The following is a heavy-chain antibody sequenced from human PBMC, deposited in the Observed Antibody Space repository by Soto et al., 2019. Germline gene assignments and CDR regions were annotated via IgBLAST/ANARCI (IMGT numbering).Heavy chain of an antibody. Sequence: PGGSLRLSCAASGFNFSSYTMNWVRQAPGKGLEWVSSISSSSRYIYYADSVKGRFTISRDNAKNSLDLQMQSLRDEDTAVYYCARDSGYCSGGSCYPGYFQYWGQGALVTVSS. J-gene: IGHJ1*01. CDR2: ISSSSRYI. D-gene: IGHD2-15*01. CDR3: ARDSGYCSGGSCYPGYFQY. V-gene: IGHV3-21*01. CDR1: GFNFSSYT.